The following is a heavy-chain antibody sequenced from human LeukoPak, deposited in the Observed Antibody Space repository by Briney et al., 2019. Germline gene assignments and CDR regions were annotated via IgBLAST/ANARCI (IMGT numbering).Heavy chain of an antibody. CDR2: IGGGGGDT. J-gene: IGHJ6*03. V-gene: IGHV3-23*01. D-gene: IGHD4/OR15-4a*01. Sequence: PGGSLRLSCAASGFTFSTYAMSWVRQAPGKGLEWLSTIGGGGGDTFYVDSVRGRFTVSRDNSKNTLYLQMSSLRAEDTAVYFCAKNRGANYYNYYMDVWGKGTTVTVSS. CDR1: GFTFSTYA. CDR3: AKNRGANYYNYYMDV.